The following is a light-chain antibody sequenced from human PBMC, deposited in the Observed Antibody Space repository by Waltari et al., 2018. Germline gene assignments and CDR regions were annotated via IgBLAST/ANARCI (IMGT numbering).Light chain of an antibody. CDR2: QET. Sequence: SYELTQPPSVSVSPGQTASIPCSGDKLGDLYACWYQQKPGQSPVLVIYQETRRPSGIPERFSGSNSGNTATLTISGTQAMDEADYYCQAWDSITSHVVFGGGTKLTV. J-gene: IGLJ2*01. CDR3: QAWDSITSHVV. V-gene: IGLV3-1*01. CDR1: KLGDLY.